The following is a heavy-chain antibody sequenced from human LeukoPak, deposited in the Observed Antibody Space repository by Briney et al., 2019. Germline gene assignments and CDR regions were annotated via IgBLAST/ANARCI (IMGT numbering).Heavy chain of an antibody. Sequence: PGGSLQISCQGSGSTFTSYWIGWVRQVPGKGLEWMGVINPGYSDIRYSPSFQGQFTFSADKSISTAYLQWSSLKASDTAIYYCARHDKGYSGYVTLDYWGQGTLVTVSS. D-gene: IGHD5-12*01. CDR2: INPGYSDI. CDR3: ARHDKGYSGYVTLDY. CDR1: GSTFTSYW. V-gene: IGHV5-51*01. J-gene: IGHJ4*02.